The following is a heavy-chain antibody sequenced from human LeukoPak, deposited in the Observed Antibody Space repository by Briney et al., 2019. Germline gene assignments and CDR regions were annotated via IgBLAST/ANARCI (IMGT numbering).Heavy chain of an antibody. CDR3: ASGSPHWDIVVVPAAIGAIGDY. D-gene: IGHD2-2*02. CDR2: ISYDGSNK. CDR1: GFTFSSYA. Sequence: GGSLRLSCAASGFTFSSYAMHWVRQAPGKGLEWVAVISYDGSNKYYADSVKGRFTISRDNSKNTLYLQMNSLRAEDTAVYYCASGSPHWDIVVVPAAIGAIGDYWGQGTLVTVSS. J-gene: IGHJ4*02. V-gene: IGHV3-30-3*01.